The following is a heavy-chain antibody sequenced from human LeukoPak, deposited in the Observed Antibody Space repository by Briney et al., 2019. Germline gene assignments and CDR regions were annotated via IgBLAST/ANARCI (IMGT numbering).Heavy chain of an antibody. CDR1: GFTFSGSA. Sequence: GGSLRLSCAASGFTFSGSAMHWVRQASGKGLEWVGRIRGKANSYATAYAASVKGRFTISRDDSKNTAYLQMNSLKTEDTAVYYCTRRIIAARPDYYGMDVWGQGTTVTVSS. J-gene: IGHJ6*02. CDR3: TRRIIAARPDYYGMDV. V-gene: IGHV3-73*01. D-gene: IGHD6-13*01. CDR2: IRGKANSYAT.